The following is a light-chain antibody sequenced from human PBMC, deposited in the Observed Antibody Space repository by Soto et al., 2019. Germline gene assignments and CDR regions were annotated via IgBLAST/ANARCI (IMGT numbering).Light chain of an antibody. CDR3: SSKTASNTVI. CDR1: SSDVGGYNY. J-gene: IGLJ2*01. CDR2: GVS. V-gene: IGLV2-14*01. Sequence: QSALTQPASVSGSPGQSITISCTGTSSDVGGYNYVSWYQQHPGKVPKLIISGVSDRPSGVSNRFSGSKSGNVASLTISGLQAEDEADYSCSSKTASNTVIFGGGTKLTV.